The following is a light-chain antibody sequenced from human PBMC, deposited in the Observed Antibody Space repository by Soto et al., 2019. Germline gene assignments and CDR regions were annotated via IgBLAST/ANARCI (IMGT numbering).Light chain of an antibody. CDR3: QSYDGNLSGSV. CDR2: GND. J-gene: IGLJ2*01. Sequence: QSVLTQPPSVSGAPGQRVTIPCTGSSSNIGAGYDVHWYQQLPGTAPKLLIYGNDNRPSGIPDRFSGSKSGTSASLAITGLQAEDEADYYCQSYDGNLSGSVFGGRTKLTVL. V-gene: IGLV1-40*01. CDR1: SSNIGAGYD.